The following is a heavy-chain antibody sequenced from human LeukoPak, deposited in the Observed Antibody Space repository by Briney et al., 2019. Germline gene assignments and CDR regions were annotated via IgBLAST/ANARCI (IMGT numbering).Heavy chain of an antibody. J-gene: IGHJ4*02. CDR2: ISGSGGGT. V-gene: IGHV3-23*01. CDR1: GFTLSNYA. Sequence: GGSLRLSCAASGFTLSNYAMAWVRQAPGKGLKWVSTISGSGGGTFYADSVKGRFTISRDNSKNTMYLQMNSLRAEDTAVYYCAKVGSSGSTVTPFDYWGQGTLVTVSS. D-gene: IGHD6-19*01. CDR3: AKVGSSGSTVTPFDY.